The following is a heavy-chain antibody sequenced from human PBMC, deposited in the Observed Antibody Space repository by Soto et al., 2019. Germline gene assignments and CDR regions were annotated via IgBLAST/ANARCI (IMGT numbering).Heavy chain of an antibody. CDR3: AKDRRNWNYYYYGMDV. V-gene: IGHV3-30*18. Sequence: QVQLMESGGGVVQPGRSLRLSCAASGFTFSSYGMHWVRQAPGKGLEWVAVISYDGSNKYYADSVKGRFTISRDNSKNTLYLQMNSLRAEDTAVYYCAKDRRNWNYYYYGMDVWGQGTTVTVSS. D-gene: IGHD1-20*01. J-gene: IGHJ6*02. CDR1: GFTFSSYG. CDR2: ISYDGSNK.